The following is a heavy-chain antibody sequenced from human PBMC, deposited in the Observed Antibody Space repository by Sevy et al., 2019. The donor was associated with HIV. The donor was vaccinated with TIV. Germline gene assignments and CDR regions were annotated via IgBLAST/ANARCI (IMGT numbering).Heavy chain of an antibody. CDR1: GFTFSNTW. J-gene: IGHJ4*02. CDR3: TTQWF. D-gene: IGHD3-22*01. Sequence: GGSLRLSCAGSGFTFSNTWMSWVRQAPGKGLEWIGRIKSKTDGGTTDYAAPMKSRCSISRDDSKNTLFLQMNSLKTVDTAVYYCTTQWFWGQGTLVTVSS. V-gene: IGHV3-15*01. CDR2: IKSKTDGGTT.